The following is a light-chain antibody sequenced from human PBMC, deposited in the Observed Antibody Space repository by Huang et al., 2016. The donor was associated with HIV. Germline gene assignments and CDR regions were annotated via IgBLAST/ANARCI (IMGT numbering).Light chain of an antibody. Sequence: DIVMTQSPAPLSVSPGERATLSCRASQSVSSNLAWYQQKPGHAPRLLIYGASTMATWIPASFSGMWSGTEFTLTISRLQSEDFAVYYCQQYNNWPPRTFGGGTKVEIK. CDR2: GAS. CDR1: QSVSSN. J-gene: IGKJ4*01. CDR3: QQYNNWPPRT. V-gene: IGKV3-15*01.